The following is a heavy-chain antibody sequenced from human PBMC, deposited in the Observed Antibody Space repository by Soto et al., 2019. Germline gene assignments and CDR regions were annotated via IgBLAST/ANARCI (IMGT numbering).Heavy chain of an antibody. CDR1: GFTFSDYG. Sequence: ASVKVSCKASGFTFSDYGLSWVRQAPGQPLEWMGWISGDNINSKYSQKFQGRLTMTTDTSTATAPMELRSLTSDDTAVYYCGREGQQLAQEKYYQFNGMDVWGQGTTVTVSS. J-gene: IGHJ6*02. CDR2: ISGDNINS. CDR3: GREGQQLAQEKYYQFNGMDV. D-gene: IGHD6-13*01. V-gene: IGHV1-18*01.